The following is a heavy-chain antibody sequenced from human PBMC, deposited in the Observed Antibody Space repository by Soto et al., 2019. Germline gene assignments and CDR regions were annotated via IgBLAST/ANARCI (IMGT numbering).Heavy chain of an antibody. CDR3: ARYGYSSSWHFDY. Sequence: SDTRSLTCTVSGGSISSSSYYWGWIRQPPGKGLEWIGSIYYSGSTYYNPSLKSRVTISVDTSKNQFSLKLSSVTAADTAVYYCARYGYSSSWHFDYWGQGTLVTVSS. D-gene: IGHD6-13*01. CDR2: IYYSGST. CDR1: GGSISSSSYY. J-gene: IGHJ4*02. V-gene: IGHV4-39*07.